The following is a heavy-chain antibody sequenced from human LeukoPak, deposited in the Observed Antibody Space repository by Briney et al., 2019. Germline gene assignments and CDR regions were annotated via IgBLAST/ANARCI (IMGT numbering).Heavy chain of an antibody. CDR2: INPNSGGT. D-gene: IGHD3-22*01. Sequence: ASVKVSCKASGYTFTGYYMHWVRQAPGQGLEWMGWINPNSGGTNYAQKFQGRVTMTRDTSISTAYMELSRLRSDDTAVYYCARFDSSGYYYDYWGQGTLVTVSS. J-gene: IGHJ4*02. CDR1: GYTFTGYY. CDR3: ARFDSSGYYYDY. V-gene: IGHV1-2*02.